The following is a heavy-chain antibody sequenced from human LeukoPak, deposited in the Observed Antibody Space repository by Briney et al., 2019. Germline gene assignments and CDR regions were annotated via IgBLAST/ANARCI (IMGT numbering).Heavy chain of an antibody. D-gene: IGHD2-2*01. CDR1: GYTFTGYY. Sequence: RASVKVSCKASGYTFTGYYMHWVRQAPGQGLEWMGWINPNSGGTNYAQKFQGRVTMTRDTSISTAYMELSRLRSDDTAVYYCARARGCSSTSCYSVDYWGQGTLVTVSS. CDR2: INPNSGGT. CDR3: ARARGCSSTSCYSVDY. V-gene: IGHV1-2*02. J-gene: IGHJ4*02.